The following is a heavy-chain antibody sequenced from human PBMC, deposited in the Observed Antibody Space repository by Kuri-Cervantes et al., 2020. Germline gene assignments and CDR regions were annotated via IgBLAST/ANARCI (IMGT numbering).Heavy chain of an antibody. CDR3: ARGGAAAAGTVTYYYYYGMDV. D-gene: IGHD6-13*01. Sequence: ASVKVSCKASGYTFTSYGISWVRQAPGQGLEWMGWISAYNGNTNYAQKLQGRVTMTRDTSTSTVYMELSSLRSEDTAVYYCARGGAAAAGTVTYYYYYGMDVWGQGTTVTVSS. CDR2: ISAYNGNT. V-gene: IGHV1-18*01. J-gene: IGHJ6*02. CDR1: GYTFTSYG.